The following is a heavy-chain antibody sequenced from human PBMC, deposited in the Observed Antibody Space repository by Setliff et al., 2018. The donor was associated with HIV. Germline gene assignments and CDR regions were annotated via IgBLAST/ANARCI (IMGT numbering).Heavy chain of an antibody. J-gene: IGHJ5*02. CDR2: IFSGGAI. CDR3: GKDSSDWSDG. CDR1: VVPVSSNY. Sequence: GGSLRLSCAVSVVPVSSNYMSWVRQAPGKGLEWVSGIFSGGAIFYADSVKGRFTISRDDSKNTLYLQMKSLTAEDTAIYYCGKDSSDWSDGWGQGTLVTVS. D-gene: IGHD3-22*01. V-gene: IGHV3-53*01.